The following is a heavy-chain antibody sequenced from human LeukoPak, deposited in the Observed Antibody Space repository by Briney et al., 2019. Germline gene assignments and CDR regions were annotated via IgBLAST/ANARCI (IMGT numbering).Heavy chain of an antibody. V-gene: IGHV3-53*01. CDR2: IYSDNT. D-gene: IGHD4/OR15-4a*01. CDR3: AGRAGAYSLPYDY. J-gene: IGHJ4*02. CDR1: GFTVSSNS. Sequence: GGSLRLPCTVSGFTVSSNSMSWVRQAPGKGLEWVQLIYSDNTHYSASVKGRFTIPRHNSKNTLHLQMNSLRAEETAGYYFAGRAGAYSLPYDYWGQGTLVTVSS.